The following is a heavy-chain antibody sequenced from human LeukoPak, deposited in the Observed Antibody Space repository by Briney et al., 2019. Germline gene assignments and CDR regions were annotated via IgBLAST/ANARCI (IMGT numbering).Heavy chain of an antibody. J-gene: IGHJ6*03. CDR1: GFTFSSDW. CDR2: INQDGSVK. Sequence: GGSLRLSCAASGFTFSSDWMSWVRQAPGEGLEWVANINQDGSVKYYVDSVQGRFTISRDNSENTLYLQMNSLRAEDTAVYYCAKEPWEGYCSSASCPDYYYYMDVWGKGTTVTVSS. D-gene: IGHD2-2*01. CDR3: AKEPWEGYCSSASCPDYYYYMDV. V-gene: IGHV3-7*01.